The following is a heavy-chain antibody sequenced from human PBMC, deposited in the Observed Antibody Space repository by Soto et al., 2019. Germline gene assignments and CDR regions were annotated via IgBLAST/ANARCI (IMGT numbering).Heavy chain of an antibody. V-gene: IGHV3-33*01. J-gene: IGHJ4*02. CDR1: GFTFSSYG. D-gene: IGHD3-10*01. CDR3: ARADGMLWFGETDS. CDR2: IWYDGSNK. Sequence: QVQLVESGGGVVQPGRSLRLSCAASGFTFSSYGMQWVRQAPGKGLEWVAVIWYDGSNKYYADSVKGRFTISRDNSKNALYLQMNSLRAEDTAVYYCARADGMLWFGETDSWGQGTLVTVSS.